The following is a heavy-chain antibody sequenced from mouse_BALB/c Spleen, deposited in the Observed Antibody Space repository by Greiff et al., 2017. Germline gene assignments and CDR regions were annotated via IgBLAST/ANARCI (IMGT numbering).Heavy chain of an antibody. J-gene: IGHJ4*01. Sequence: QVQLQQSGAELMKPGASVKISCKATGYTFSSYWIEWVKQRPGHGLEWIGEILPGSGSTNYNEKFKGKATFTADTSSNTAYMQLSSLTSEDSAVYYCARCGNYVGYYAMDYWGQGTSVTVSS. CDR1: GYTFSSYW. CDR3: ARCGNYVGYYAMDY. CDR2: ILPGSGST. V-gene: IGHV1-9*01. D-gene: IGHD2-1*01.